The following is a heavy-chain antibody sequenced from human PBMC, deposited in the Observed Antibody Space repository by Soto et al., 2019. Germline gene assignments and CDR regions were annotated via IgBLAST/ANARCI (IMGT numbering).Heavy chain of an antibody. CDR3: TTDYGPIAAAGKGY. V-gene: IGHV3-15*07. CDR2: IKSKTEGGTI. J-gene: IGHJ4*02. Sequence: GGSPRLSFAAPGVTSSNSWMNWVRHAPGKGLEWVGRIKSKTEGGTIDYGAPVKGRFTISRDDSKNTLYLQMNSLKTEDTAVYYCTTDYGPIAAAGKGYWGQGTLVTVSS. CDR1: GVTSSNSW. D-gene: IGHD6-13*01.